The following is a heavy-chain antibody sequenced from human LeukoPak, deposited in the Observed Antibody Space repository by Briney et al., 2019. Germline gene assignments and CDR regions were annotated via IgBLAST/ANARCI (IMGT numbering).Heavy chain of an antibody. CDR1: GFTFSTYS. CDR3: ARGQQLGGFYYYYYMDV. J-gene: IGHJ6*03. V-gene: IGHV3-48*01. CDR2: ISSSSSTI. Sequence: PGGSLRLSCAASGFTFSTYSMNGVRQAPGEGLEWVSYISSSSSTIFYADSVKGRFTISRDNAKNSMYLQMNSLRAEDTALYYCARGQQLGGFYYYYYMDVWGKGTTVTVSS. D-gene: IGHD6-6*01.